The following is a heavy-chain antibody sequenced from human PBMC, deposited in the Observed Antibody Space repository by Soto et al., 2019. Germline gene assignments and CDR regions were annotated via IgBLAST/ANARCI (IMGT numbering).Heavy chain of an antibody. CDR1: GGSFSGYY. V-gene: IGHV4-34*01. Sequence: SETLSLTCAVYGGSFSGYYWSWIRQPPGKGLEWIGEINHSGSTNYNPSLKSRVTISVDTSKNQFSLKLSSVTAADTAVYYCARGHSVTRVKRISRRLDYWGQGTLVTVSS. CDR2: INHSGST. J-gene: IGHJ4*02. D-gene: IGHD7-27*01. CDR3: ARGHSVTRVKRISRRLDY.